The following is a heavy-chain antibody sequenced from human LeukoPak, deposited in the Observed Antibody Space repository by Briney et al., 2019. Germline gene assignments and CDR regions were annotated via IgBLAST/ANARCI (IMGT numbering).Heavy chain of an antibody. CDR3: ARDQDVDIVATTDIDYYYYMDV. CDR2: ISGSGGST. Sequence: PGGSLRLSCAASGFTFSSYAMSWVRQAPGKGLEWVSAISGSGGSTYYADSVKGRFTISRDNSKNTLYLQMNSLRAEDTAVYYCARDQDVDIVATTDIDYYYYMDVWGKGTTVTVSS. CDR1: GFTFSSYA. J-gene: IGHJ6*03. D-gene: IGHD5-12*01. V-gene: IGHV3-23*01.